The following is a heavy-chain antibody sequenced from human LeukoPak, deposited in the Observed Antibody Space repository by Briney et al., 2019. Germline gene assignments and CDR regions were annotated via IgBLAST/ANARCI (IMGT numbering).Heavy chain of an antibody. CDR3: AKNRGQYYYGSGIIDY. CDR2: ISSSGSTI. V-gene: IGHV3-48*03. CDR1: GFTFSSYE. D-gene: IGHD3-10*01. Sequence: GGSLRLSCAASGFTFSSYEMNWVRQAPGKGLEWVSYISSSGSTIYYADSVKGRFTISRDNSKNTLYLQMNSLRAGDTAVYYCAKNRGQYYYGSGIIDYWGQGTLVTVSS. J-gene: IGHJ4*02.